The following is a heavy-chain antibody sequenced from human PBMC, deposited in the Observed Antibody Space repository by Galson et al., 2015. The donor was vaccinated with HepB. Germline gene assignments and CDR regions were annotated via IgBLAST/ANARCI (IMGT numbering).Heavy chain of an antibody. J-gene: IGHJ2*01. CDR2: IYSGGST. Sequence: SLRLSCAVSGFTVNSKYMNWVRQAPGKGLEWVSVIYSGGSTYYADSVKGRFTISRDNSKNTLYLQMNSLRAEDTAVYYCARDGNYYESNSYYNGGWYFDLWGRGTLVTVSS. CDR3: ARDGNYYESNSYYNGGWYFDL. D-gene: IGHD3-22*01. V-gene: IGHV3-53*01. CDR1: GFTVNSKY.